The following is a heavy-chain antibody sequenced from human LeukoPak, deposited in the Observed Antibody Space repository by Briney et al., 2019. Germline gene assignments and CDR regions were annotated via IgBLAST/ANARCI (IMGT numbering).Heavy chain of an antibody. Sequence: GGSLRLSCAASGFTFSDYYMSWIRQAPGKGLEWVSYISSSGSTIYYADSVKGRFTISRDNAKNSLYLQMNSLRAEDTAVYYCARDAYYYDSSGYYSVYYYYMDVWGKGTTVTVSS. V-gene: IGHV3-11*01. D-gene: IGHD3-22*01. J-gene: IGHJ6*03. CDR2: ISSSGSTI. CDR3: ARDAYYYDSSGYYSVYYYYMDV. CDR1: GFTFSDYY.